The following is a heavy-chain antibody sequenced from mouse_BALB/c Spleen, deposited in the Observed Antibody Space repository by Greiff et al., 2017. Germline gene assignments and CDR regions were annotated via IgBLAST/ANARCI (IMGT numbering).Heavy chain of an antibody. CDR1: GYAFSSYW. CDR2: IYPGDGDT. D-gene: IGHD3-2*01. V-gene: IGHV1-80*01. CDR3: ARSMTARATFDY. Sequence: QVQLQQSGAELVRPGSSVKISCKASGYAFSSYWMNWVKQRPGQGLEWIGQIYPGDGDTNYNGKFKGKATLTADKSSSTAYMQLSSLTSEDSAVYFCARSMTARATFDYWGQGTTLTVSS. J-gene: IGHJ2*01.